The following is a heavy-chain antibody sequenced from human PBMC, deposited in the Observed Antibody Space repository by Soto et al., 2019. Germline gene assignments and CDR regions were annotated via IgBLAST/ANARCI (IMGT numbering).Heavy chain of an antibody. CDR1: GFPVSSNY. Sequence: PGGSLRLSCAISGFPVSSNYLSWVRQAPGKGLEWVSVHYSGGSTYYADSVQGRFTISRDKSNNTLYHQMRRVRAEDTAVYFCARHRHPRGTVGATSPLDPWGQGTQVTVSS. CDR2: HYSGGST. CDR3: ARHRHPRGTVGATSPLDP. J-gene: IGHJ5*02. D-gene: IGHD1-26*01. V-gene: IGHV3-53*01.